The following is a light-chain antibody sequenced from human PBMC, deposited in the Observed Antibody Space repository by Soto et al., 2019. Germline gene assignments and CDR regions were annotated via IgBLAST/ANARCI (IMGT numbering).Light chain of an antibody. J-gene: IGLJ2*01. Sequence: QTVVTQSPSASASLGASVNVTCTLSSGHRNYAIAWHQQQPEKAPRYLMKVNTDGSHTRGVGIPDRFSGSSSGAERYLTISSLQSDDEADYYCQTWGTGIVAFGGGTQLTVL. CDR3: QTWGTGIVA. V-gene: IGLV4-69*01. CDR2: VNTDGSH. CDR1: SGHRNYA.